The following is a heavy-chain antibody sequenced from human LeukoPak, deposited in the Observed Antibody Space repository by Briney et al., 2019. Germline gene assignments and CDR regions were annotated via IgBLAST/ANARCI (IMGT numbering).Heavy chain of an antibody. Sequence: GSLRLSCAASGFRFNTYWMSWVRQPPGKGLEWIGEISQSGSTNYNPSLKSRVNISLDTSENQFSLKLSSVTAADTAVYYCARALGAFDIWGQGTMVTVSS. CDR2: ISQSGST. CDR1: GFRFNTYW. V-gene: IGHV4-34*01. CDR3: ARALGAFDI. J-gene: IGHJ3*02.